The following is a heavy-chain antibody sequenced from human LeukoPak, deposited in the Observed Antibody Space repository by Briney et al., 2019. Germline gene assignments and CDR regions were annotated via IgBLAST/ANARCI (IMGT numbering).Heavy chain of an antibody. CDR1: GGTFTSYD. CDR2: MNPNSGNT. Sequence: GAPVKVSCKASGGTFTSYDINWVRQATGQGLEWMGWMNPNSGNTGYAQKFQGRVTITRNTSISTAYMELSSLRSEDTAVYYCARSGYGDYVFDYWGQGTLVTVSS. CDR3: ARSGYGDYVFDY. J-gene: IGHJ4*02. D-gene: IGHD4-17*01. V-gene: IGHV1-8*03.